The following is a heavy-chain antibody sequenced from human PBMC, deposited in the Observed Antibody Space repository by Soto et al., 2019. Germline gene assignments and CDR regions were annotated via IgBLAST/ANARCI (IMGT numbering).Heavy chain of an antibody. CDR3: AGGGTRGSHPYGMEV. CDR1: GYSFTSYW. D-gene: IGHD1-1*01. Sequence: PGESLKISCKGSGYSFTSYWIGWVRQMPGKGLEWMGIIYPCDSDTRYSPSFQGQVTISADKYISTAYLQWSSLKASDTAMYYCAGGGTRGSHPYGMEVWGQGTTVTVSS. V-gene: IGHV5-51*01. CDR2: IYPCDSDT. J-gene: IGHJ6*02.